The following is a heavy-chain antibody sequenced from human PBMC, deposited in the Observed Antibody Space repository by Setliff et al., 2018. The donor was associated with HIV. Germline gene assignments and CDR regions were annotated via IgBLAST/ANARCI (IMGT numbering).Heavy chain of an antibody. V-gene: IGHV1-24*01. CDR1: GYTLTELS. CDR3: ATGKLSGSGSPIYNWFDP. J-gene: IGHJ5*02. D-gene: IGHD3-10*01. CDR2: SDPEDGNK. Sequence: ASVKVSCKVSGYTLTELSMHWVRQAPGKGLEWMGGSDPEDGNKMYAQKLQGRVTMTEDTSTDKAYMELSSLRSEDTAVYYCATGKLSGSGSPIYNWFDPWGQGTLVTVSS.